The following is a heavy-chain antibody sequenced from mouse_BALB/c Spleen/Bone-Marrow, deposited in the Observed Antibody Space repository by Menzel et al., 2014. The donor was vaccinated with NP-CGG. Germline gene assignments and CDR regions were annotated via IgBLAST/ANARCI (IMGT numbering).Heavy chain of an antibody. Sequence: VQLQQPGAELVKPGASVKLSCTASGFNIKDIYMHWVKQRPEQGLEWIGRIDPANGDTKYDPKFQGKATITADTSSNTAYLQLSXLTSEDTXVXXCAXDYGPFDYWGQGTTLTVSS. CDR2: IDPANGDT. J-gene: IGHJ2*01. CDR1: GFNIKDIY. CDR3: AXDYGPFDY. D-gene: IGHD1-2*01. V-gene: IGHV14-3*02.